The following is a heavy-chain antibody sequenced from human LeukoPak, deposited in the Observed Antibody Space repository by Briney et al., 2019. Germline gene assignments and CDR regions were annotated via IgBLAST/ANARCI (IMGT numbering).Heavy chain of an antibody. CDR2: IKSKTDGGTT. CDR1: GFTFSNAW. CDR3: TTDLSERYYFDY. Sequence: GGSLRLSCAASGFTFSNAWMSWVRQAPGKGLEWVGRIKSKTDGGTTDYAAPVKGRFTISRDDSKNTLCLQMNSLKTEDTAVYYCTTDLSERYYFDYWGQGTLVTVSS. V-gene: IGHV3-15*01. D-gene: IGHD5/OR15-5a*01. J-gene: IGHJ4*02.